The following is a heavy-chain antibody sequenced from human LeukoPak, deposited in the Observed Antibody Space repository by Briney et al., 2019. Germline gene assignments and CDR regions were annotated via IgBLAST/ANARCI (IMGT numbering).Heavy chain of an antibody. J-gene: IGHJ4*02. Sequence: GASVKVSCKASGYTFTVYYMHWVRQAPGQGLEWMGWINPNSGGTNYAQKFQGRVTMTRDTSISTAYMELSRLRSDDTAVYYCASLGGYSGYDATGLVGYWGQGTLVTVSS. D-gene: IGHD5-12*01. CDR1: GYTFTVYY. V-gene: IGHV1-2*02. CDR2: INPNSGGT. CDR3: ASLGGYSGYDATGLVGY.